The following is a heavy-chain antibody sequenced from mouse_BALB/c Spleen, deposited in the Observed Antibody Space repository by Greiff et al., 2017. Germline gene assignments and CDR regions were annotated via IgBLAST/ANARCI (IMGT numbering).Heavy chain of an antibody. CDR2: ISSGGGST. CDR1: GFAFSSYD. CDR3: ARDGLAYYAMDD. D-gene: IGHD2-3*01. Sequence: EVKLMESGGGLVKPGGSLKLSCAASGFAFSSYDMSWVRQTPEKRLEWVAYISSGGGSTYYPDTVKGRFTISRDNAKNTLYLQMSSLKSEDTAMYYCARDGLAYYAMDDGGKGTSGTVSA. J-gene: IGHJ4*01. V-gene: IGHV5-12-1*01.